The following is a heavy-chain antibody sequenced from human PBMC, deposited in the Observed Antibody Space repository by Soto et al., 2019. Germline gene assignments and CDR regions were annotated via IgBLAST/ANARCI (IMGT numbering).Heavy chain of an antibody. CDR2: IWDDGGRK. CDR1: GFTFSSYG. CDR3: VRPLGYKYGSAYDS. Sequence: QVQLVESGGGVVQPGRSLRLSCAASGFTFSSYGMQWVRQAPGKGLEWVAVIWDDGGRKNYADSVKGRFSISRDNSKNTLYLQMNSLRAEYTATYYCVRPLGYKYGSAYDSWGQGTLVTVSS. V-gene: IGHV3-33*01. J-gene: IGHJ4*02. D-gene: IGHD5-18*01.